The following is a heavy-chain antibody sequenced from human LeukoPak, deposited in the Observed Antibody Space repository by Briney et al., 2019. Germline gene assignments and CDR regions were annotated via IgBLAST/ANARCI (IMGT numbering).Heavy chain of an antibody. J-gene: IGHJ4*02. CDR2: IYSDAST. CDR1: GFTVSNNY. Sequence: QSGGSLRLSCAASGFTVSNNYMSWVRRTPGKGLQWVSVIYSDASTYYADSVEGRFTISRHNSKNTLYLQMNSLRAEDTAVYYCAREVALSGSYFDYWGQGTLVTVSS. CDR3: AREVALSGSYFDY. V-gene: IGHV3-53*04. D-gene: IGHD1-26*01.